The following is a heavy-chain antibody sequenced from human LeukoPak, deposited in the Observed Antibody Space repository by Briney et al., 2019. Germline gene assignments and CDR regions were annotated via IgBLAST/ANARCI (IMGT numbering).Heavy chain of an antibody. CDR3: ARDLENWNVLGY. Sequence: KTGGSLRLSCAASGFTFSSYSMDWVRQAPGRGLEWVSSISSSSSYIYYADSVKGRFTISRDNAKNSLYLQMNSLRAEDTAVYYCARDLENWNVLGYWGQGTLVTVSS. V-gene: IGHV3-21*01. J-gene: IGHJ4*02. D-gene: IGHD1-1*01. CDR1: GFTFSSYS. CDR2: ISSSSSYI.